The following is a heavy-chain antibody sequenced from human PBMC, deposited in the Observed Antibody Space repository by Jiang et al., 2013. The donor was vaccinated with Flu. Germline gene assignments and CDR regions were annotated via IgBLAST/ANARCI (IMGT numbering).Heavy chain of an antibody. CDR2: IYHSGST. Sequence: GYVLGLDPAAPRKGLEWIGSIYHSGSTYYNPSLKSRVTISVDTSKNQFSLKLSSVTAADTAVYYCARHDGGYSGYDLVSYWGQGTLVTVSS. D-gene: IGHD5-12*01. CDR1: GYV. CDR3: ARHDGGYSGYDLVSY. J-gene: IGHJ4*02. V-gene: IGHV4-38-2*01.